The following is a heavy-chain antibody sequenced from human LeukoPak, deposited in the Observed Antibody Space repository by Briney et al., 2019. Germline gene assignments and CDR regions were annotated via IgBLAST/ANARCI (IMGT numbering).Heavy chain of an antibody. D-gene: IGHD1-26*01. CDR3: ARSMGVGALFY. J-gene: IGHJ4*02. V-gene: IGHV4-61*02. CDR2: IYTSGST. Sequence: SQTLSLTCTVSGNSISSGDYYWSWIRQPAGKGLEWIGRIYTSGSTTYNPSLKSRVTISGDTSENQFSLRLSSVTAADTAVYYCARSMGVGALFYWGQGTLVTVSS. CDR1: GNSISSGDYY.